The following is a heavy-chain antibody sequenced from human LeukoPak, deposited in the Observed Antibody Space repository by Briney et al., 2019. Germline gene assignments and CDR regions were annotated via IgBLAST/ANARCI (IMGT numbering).Heavy chain of an antibody. CDR2: INPNSGGT. D-gene: IGHD1-26*01. CDR3: ARDWEGLGEYWYFDL. V-gene: IGHV1-2*02. CDR1: GYTFTGYY. Sequence: ASVKVSCKASGYTFTGYYMHWVRQAHGQGLEWMGWINPNSGGTNYAQKFQGRVTMTRDTSISTAYMELSRLRSDDTAVYYCARDWEGLGEYWYFDLWGRGTLVTVSS. J-gene: IGHJ2*01.